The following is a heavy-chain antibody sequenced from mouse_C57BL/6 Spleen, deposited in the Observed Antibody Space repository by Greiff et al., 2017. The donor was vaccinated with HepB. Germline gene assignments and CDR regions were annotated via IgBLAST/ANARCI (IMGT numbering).Heavy chain of an antibody. V-gene: IGHV1-9*01. Sequence: QVQLQQSGAELMKPGASVKLSCKATGYTFTGYWIEWVKQRPGHGLEWIGEILPGSGSTNYNEKFKGKATFTADTSSNTAYMQLSSLTTEDSAIYYWARSGTWTAQAAWFAYWGQGTLVTVSA. D-gene: IGHD3-2*02. CDR1: GYTFTGYW. CDR3: ARSGTWTAQAAWFAY. J-gene: IGHJ3*01. CDR2: ILPGSGST.